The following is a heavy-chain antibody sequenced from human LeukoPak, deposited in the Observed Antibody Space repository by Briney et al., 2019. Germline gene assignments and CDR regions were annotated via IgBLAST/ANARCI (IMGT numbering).Heavy chain of an antibody. CDR3: ARNIAVADDAFDI. CDR2: IYYSGST. CDR1: GGSFSGYY. V-gene: IGHV4-39*01. D-gene: IGHD6-19*01. Sequence: SETLSLTCAVYGGSFSGYYWGWIRQPPGKGLEWIGSIYYSGSTYYNPSLKSRVTISVDTSKNQFSLKLSSVTAADTAVYYCARNIAVADDAFDIWGQGTMVTVSS. J-gene: IGHJ3*02.